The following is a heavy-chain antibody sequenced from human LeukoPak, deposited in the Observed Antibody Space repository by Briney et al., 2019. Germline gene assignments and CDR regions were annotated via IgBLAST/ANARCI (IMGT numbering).Heavy chain of an antibody. V-gene: IGHV1-69*13. CDR3: AREADMYYYDSSGYHPFVYFDY. CDR1: GGTFSSYA. CDR2: IIPIFGTA. D-gene: IGHD3-22*01. J-gene: IGHJ4*02. Sequence: SVKVSCKASGGTFSSYAISWVRQAPGQGLEWMGGIIPIFGTANYAQKFQGRVTITADESTSTAYMELSSLRSEDTAVYYCAREADMYYYDSSGYHPFVYFDYWGQGTLVTVSS.